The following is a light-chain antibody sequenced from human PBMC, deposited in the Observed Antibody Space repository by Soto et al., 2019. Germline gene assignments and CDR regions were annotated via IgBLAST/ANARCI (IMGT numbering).Light chain of an antibody. Sequence: DIQLTQSPSFLSASVGDRVTITCRASQGIRSYLAWYQQRPGKAPELLIYGASTLRPGGASRFSGSGSGTEFTLTISSLQPEDFATYFCQQLNTFPTFFTLGPGTKVDIK. CDR2: GAS. V-gene: IGKV1-9*01. CDR1: QGIRSY. J-gene: IGKJ3*01. CDR3: QQLNTFPTFFT.